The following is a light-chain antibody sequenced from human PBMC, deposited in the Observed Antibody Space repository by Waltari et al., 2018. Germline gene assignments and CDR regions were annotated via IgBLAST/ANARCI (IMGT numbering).Light chain of an antibody. Sequence: EVVLTQSPDTLSLSPGARVTLSGPASQSIGRSLVWYQQRPGQAPRLLIYGASIRATGVPDRFSGGGSGTDFSLTISRLDPEDFAVYFCQKYERLPATFGQGTKVEI. V-gene: IGKV3-20*01. J-gene: IGKJ1*01. CDR3: QKYERLPAT. CDR1: QSIGRS. CDR2: GAS.